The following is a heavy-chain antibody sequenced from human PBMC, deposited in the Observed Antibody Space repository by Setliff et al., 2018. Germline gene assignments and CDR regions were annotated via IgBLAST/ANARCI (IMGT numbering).Heavy chain of an antibody. D-gene: IGHD7-27*01. V-gene: IGHV3-11*04. CDR1: GFIFSDYY. J-gene: IGHJ6*03. CDR2: ISRRSGSDI. CDR3: AALDWGENFYNVDV. Sequence: GGSLRLSCAASGFIFSDYYMSWIRQAPGKGLEWVSYISRRSGSDIYYVDSVKGRFTISRDNARNALYLQMVSLRGEDTGVYFCAALDWGENFYNVDVWGKGTTVTVSS.